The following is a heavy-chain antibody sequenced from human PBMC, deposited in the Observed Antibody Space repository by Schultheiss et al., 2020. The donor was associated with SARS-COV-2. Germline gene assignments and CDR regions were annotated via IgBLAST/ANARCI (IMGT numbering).Heavy chain of an antibody. J-gene: IGHJ6*02. D-gene: IGHD3-10*01. CDR3: ARYLWFGNSRGHGMDV. CDR2: IYTSGST. Sequence: SQTLSLTCTVSGGSISSYYWSWIRQPAGKGLEWIGRIYTSGSTNYNPSLKSRVTISVDTSKNQFSLKLSSVTAADTAVYYCARYLWFGNSRGHGMDVWGQGTTVTVSS. CDR1: GGSISSYY. V-gene: IGHV4-4*07.